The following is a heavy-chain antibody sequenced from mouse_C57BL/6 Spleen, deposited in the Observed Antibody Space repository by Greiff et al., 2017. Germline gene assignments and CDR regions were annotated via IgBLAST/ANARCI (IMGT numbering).Heavy chain of an antibody. CDR1: GFTFSSYA. CDR2: ISSGGDYI. D-gene: IGHD1-1*01. CDR3: TRDLADYYGSSYGYFDV. V-gene: IGHV5-9-1*02. J-gene: IGHJ1*03. Sequence: EVMLVESGEGLVKPGGSLKLSCAASGFTFSSYAMSWVRQTPEKRLEWVAYISSGGDYIYYADTVKGRFTISRDNARNTLYLQMSSLKSEDTAMYYCTRDLADYYGSSYGYFDVWGTGTTVTVSS.